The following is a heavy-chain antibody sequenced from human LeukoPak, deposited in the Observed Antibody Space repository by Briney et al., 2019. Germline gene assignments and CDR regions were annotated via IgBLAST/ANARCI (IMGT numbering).Heavy chain of an antibody. CDR2: ISGSGGST. Sequence: GGSLRLSCAASGFTFSSYAMSWVRQAPGKGLEWVSAISGSGGSTYYADSVKGRFTISRDNSKNTLYLRMNSLRAEDTAVYYCANGRSGSPLYFDYWGQGTLVTVSS. CDR1: GFTFSSYA. D-gene: IGHD6-19*01. V-gene: IGHV3-23*01. CDR3: ANGRSGSPLYFDY. J-gene: IGHJ4*02.